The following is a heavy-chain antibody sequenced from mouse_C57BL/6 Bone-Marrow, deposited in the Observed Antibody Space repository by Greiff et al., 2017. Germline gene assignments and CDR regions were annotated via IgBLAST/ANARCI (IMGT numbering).Heavy chain of an antibody. J-gene: IGHJ2*01. V-gene: IGHV14-1*01. CDR3: TSPYYYGSSYGY. CDR2: IDPEDGDT. Sequence: QLQQSGAELVRPGASVKLSCTASGFNIKDYYMHWVKQRPEQGLEWIGRIDPEDGDTEYAPKFQGKATMTADTSSNTAYLQLSSLTSEDTAVYYCTSPYYYGSSYGYWGQGTTLTVSS. CDR1: GFNIKDYY. D-gene: IGHD1-1*01.